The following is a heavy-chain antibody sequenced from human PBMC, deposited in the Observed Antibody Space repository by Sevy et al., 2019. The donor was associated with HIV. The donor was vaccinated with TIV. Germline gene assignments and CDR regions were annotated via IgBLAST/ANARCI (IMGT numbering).Heavy chain of an antibody. CDR2: INPNSGGT. CDR3: ARAIGYCSGGSCSPRGY. CDR1: GYTFTGYY. Sequence: ASLKVSCKASGYTFTGYYMHWVRQAPGQGLEWMGWINPNSGGTNYAQKFQGRVTMTRDTSISTAYMELSRLRSDDTAVYYCARAIGYCSGGSCSPRGYWGQGTLVTVSS. V-gene: IGHV1-2*02. J-gene: IGHJ4*02. D-gene: IGHD2-15*01.